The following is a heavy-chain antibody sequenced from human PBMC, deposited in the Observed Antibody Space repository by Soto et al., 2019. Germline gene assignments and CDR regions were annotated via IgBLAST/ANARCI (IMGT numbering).Heavy chain of an antibody. CDR1: GGSISSSSYY. D-gene: IGHD5-12*01. V-gene: IGHV4-39*01. Sequence: SETLSLTCTVSGGSISSSSYYWCWIRQPPGKGLEWIGSIYYSGSTYYNPSLKSRVTISVDTSKNQFSLKLSSVTAADTAVYYCAGSGYDWGIDYWGQGTLVTVSS. J-gene: IGHJ4*02. CDR3: AGSGYDWGIDY. CDR2: IYYSGST.